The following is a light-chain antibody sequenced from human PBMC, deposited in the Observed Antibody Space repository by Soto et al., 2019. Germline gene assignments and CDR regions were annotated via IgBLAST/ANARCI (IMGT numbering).Light chain of an antibody. CDR1: QSVSSY. J-gene: IGKJ5*01. CDR3: QQRSNWPIT. Sequence: EIVVTQSPATLSLSPGEIATLSCRTSQSVSSYFAWYQQKPGRAPRLLIYDASSRATGIPARFIGSGSGTDFTLTISSLEPEDFAVYYCQQRSNWPITFGQGTRLEIK. CDR2: DAS. V-gene: IGKV3-11*01.